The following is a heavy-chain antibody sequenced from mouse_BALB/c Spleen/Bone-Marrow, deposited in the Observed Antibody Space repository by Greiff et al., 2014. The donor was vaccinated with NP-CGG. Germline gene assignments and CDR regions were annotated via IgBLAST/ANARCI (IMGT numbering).Heavy chain of an antibody. CDR3: AREGGAMDY. CDR1: GFTFSDYG. V-gene: IGHV5-15*02. J-gene: IGHJ4*01. Sequence: EVMLVESGGGSVQPGGSRKLSCAASGFTFSDYGMAWVRQAPGKGPEWVAFISNLAYSIYYADTVTGRFTISRENAKNTLYLEMSSLRSEDTAMYYCAREGGAMDYWGQGTSVTVSS. CDR2: ISNLAYSI.